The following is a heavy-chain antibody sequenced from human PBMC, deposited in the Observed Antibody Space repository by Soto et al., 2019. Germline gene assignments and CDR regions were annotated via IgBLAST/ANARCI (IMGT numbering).Heavy chain of an antibody. Sequence: SETLSLTCTVSGGSISSYYWSWIRQPAGKGLEWIGRIYTSGSTNYNPSLKSRVTMTRDTSISTAYMELSRLRSDDTAVYYCARGNYDFWSGYSSDYWGQGTLVTVSS. CDR1: GGSISSYY. D-gene: IGHD3-3*01. J-gene: IGHJ4*02. CDR3: ARGNYDFWSGYSSDY. CDR2: IYTSGST. V-gene: IGHV4-4*07.